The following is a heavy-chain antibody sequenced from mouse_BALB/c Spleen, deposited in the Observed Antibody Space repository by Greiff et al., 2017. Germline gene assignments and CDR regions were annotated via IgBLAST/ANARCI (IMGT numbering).Heavy chain of an antibody. CDR2: INPGSGGT. V-gene: IGHV1-54*01. J-gene: IGHJ2*01. D-gene: IGHD2-1*01. Sequence: VQLQQSGAELVRPGTSVKVSCKASVYAFTNYLIEWVKQRPGQGLEWIGVINPGSGGTNYNEKFKGKATLTADKSSSTAYMQLSSLTSDDSAVYFCARRPPYGNYDFWGQGTTLTVSS. CDR1: VYAFTNYL. CDR3: ARRPPYGNYDF.